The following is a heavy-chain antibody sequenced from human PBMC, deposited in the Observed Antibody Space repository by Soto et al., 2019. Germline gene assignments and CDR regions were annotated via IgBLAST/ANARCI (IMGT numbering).Heavy chain of an antibody. CDR3: ARTAPAAPYYVDY. J-gene: IGHJ4*02. CDR2: IWYDGSNK. CDR1: GFTFSRYG. Sequence: QVQLVESGGGVVQPGRSLRLSCAASGFTFSRYGMHWVRQAPGKGLEWVAVIWYDGSNKNYADSVKGRFTISRDNSKNTLYLQINSLRAEDTAVYYCARTAPAAPYYVDYGGQGTLGTVSS. V-gene: IGHV3-33*01. D-gene: IGHD2-2*01.